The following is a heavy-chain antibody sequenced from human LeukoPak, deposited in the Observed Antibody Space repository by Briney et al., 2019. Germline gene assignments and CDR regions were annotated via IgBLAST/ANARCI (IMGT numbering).Heavy chain of an antibody. D-gene: IGHD3-22*01. CDR3: ASGLVVIKAFDF. CDR1: GGSVSSDSYY. CDR2: IYYSGST. J-gene: IGHJ3*01. V-gene: IGHV4-61*01. Sequence: SETLSLTCTVSGGSVSSDSYYWSWIRQPPGKGLEWIGYIYYSGSTNYNPSLKSRVTISVDMSKNQFSLKLSSVTAADTAVYYCASGLVVIKAFDFWGQGTMVTVSS.